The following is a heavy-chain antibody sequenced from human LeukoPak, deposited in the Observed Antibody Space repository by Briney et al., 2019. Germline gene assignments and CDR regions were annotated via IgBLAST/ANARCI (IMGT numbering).Heavy chain of an antibody. CDR2: IYYSGST. CDR1: GGSISSSSYY. CDR3: SRNRVQRGYPASYMDG. J-gene: IGHJ6*03. D-gene: IGHD3-3*01. Sequence: PSETLSLTCTVSGGSISSSSYYWGWIRQPPGKGLEWIGSIYYSGSTYYNPSLKSRVTISVDTSKNQFSLKLSSVTAADTAVYYWSRNRVQRGYPASYMDGWGKGTTVTVSS. V-gene: IGHV4-39*07.